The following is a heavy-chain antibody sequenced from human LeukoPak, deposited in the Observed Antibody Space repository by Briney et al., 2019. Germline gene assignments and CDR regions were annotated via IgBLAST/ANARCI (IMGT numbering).Heavy chain of an antibody. CDR2: IYYSGST. Sequence: SQTLSLTCTVSGGSISSGGYYWSWLRQHPGKGLEWIGYIYYSGSTYYNPSLKSRVTISVDTSKNQFSLKLSSVTAADTAVYYCAGLTMTDAFDIWGQGTMVTVSS. J-gene: IGHJ3*02. V-gene: IGHV4-31*03. CDR1: GGSISSGGYY. D-gene: IGHD3-22*01. CDR3: AGLTMTDAFDI.